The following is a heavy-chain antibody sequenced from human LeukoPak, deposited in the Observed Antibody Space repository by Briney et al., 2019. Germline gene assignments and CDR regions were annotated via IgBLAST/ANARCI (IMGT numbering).Heavy chain of an antibody. CDR1: GFTFDDFA. D-gene: IGHD6-6*01. Sequence: PGGSLRLSCAASGFTFDDFAIHWARQAPGKGLEWVSGISWNSGSRGYADSVKCRFPISRDNAKNSMYLQMNSLRAEDTALYYCAKGKRHLFSSSGFDYWGQGTLVTVSS. J-gene: IGHJ4*02. CDR3: AKGKRHLFSSSGFDY. CDR2: ISWNSGSR. V-gene: IGHV3-9*01.